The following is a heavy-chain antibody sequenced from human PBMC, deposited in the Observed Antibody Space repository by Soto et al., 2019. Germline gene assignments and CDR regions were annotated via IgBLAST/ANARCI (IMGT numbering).Heavy chain of an antibody. V-gene: IGHV2-5*02. CDR1: GFSLSTTRVG. Sequence: QITLKESGPTLVKPTQTLTLTCTFSGFSLSTTRVGVGWIRQPPGEALEWLALLYWDDDKLYSPSLKRRLTTTNATPKNQVVQTLTNMAPVDPATYSCAHSKTPGMRYSFDSWAQGTLVPVSS. CDR3: AHSKTPGMRYSFDS. CDR2: LYWDDDK. J-gene: IGHJ4*02.